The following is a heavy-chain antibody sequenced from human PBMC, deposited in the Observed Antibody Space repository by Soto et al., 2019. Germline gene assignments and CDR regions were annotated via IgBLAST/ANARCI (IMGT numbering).Heavy chain of an antibody. CDR3: ARDPGFGVVDRFDS. J-gene: IGHJ4*02. D-gene: IGHD3-3*01. Sequence: QVQLVESGGGVVQPGRSLRLSCAASGFTFSSYGMHWVRQAPGKGLEWVAVIWYDGSNKYYADSVKGRFTISRDNSKNTLYMKMNSLRAEDTAVYYCARDPGFGVVDRFDSWGQGTLVTVSS. CDR1: GFTFSSYG. CDR2: IWYDGSNK. V-gene: IGHV3-33*01.